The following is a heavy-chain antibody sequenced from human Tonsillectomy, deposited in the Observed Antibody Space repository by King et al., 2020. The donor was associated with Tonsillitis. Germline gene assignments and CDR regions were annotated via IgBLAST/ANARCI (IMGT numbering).Heavy chain of an antibody. Sequence: EVQLVESGGGLVQPGRSLRLSCAASGCIFDDYAMHWVRQAPGKGLEWVSGVSWNSGSIAYADSVKGRFTISRDNAKNSLYLQMNSLRAEDTALYYCAKDITAFGQQLVGGPFDYWGQGTLVTVSS. D-gene: IGHD6-13*01. CDR1: GCIFDDYA. CDR2: VSWNSGSI. V-gene: IGHV3-9*01. J-gene: IGHJ4*02. CDR3: AKDITAFGQQLVGGPFDY.